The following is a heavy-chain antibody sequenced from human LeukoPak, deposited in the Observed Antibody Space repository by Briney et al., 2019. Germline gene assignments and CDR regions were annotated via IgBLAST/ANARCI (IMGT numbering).Heavy chain of an antibody. CDR3: ARGHTAVTRHFDF. Sequence: GGSLRLSCAASGFTFKDAWMSWVRQTPGKGLEWVSIISSGSSAIFSADALKGRFTISRDDAKNLLYLDMNSLRAEDTAVYYCARGHTAVTRHFDFWGQGTLVTVSS. D-gene: IGHD4-17*01. CDR2: ISSGSSAI. J-gene: IGHJ4*02. CDR1: GFTFKDAW. V-gene: IGHV3-21*01.